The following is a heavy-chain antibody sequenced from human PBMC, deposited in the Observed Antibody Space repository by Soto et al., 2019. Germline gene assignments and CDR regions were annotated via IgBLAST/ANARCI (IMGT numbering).Heavy chain of an antibody. V-gene: IGHV3-11*06. D-gene: IGHD1-1*01. J-gene: IGHJ4*02. CDR2: ISSAGDYT. CDR1: GFTFRIYY. CDR3: VRANWNVDY. Sequence: QVQLVESGGDLVKPGGSLRLSCAASGFTFRIYYMTWVRQAPGEGLEWISYISSAGDYTDYADSVKGRFTISRDNARNSLFLQMNSLRAEDTAVYYCVRANWNVDYWGRGTLGTVSS.